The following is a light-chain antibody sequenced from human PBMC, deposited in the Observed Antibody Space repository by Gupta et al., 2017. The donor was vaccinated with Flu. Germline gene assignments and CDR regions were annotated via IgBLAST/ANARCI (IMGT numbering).Light chain of an antibody. CDR2: EVS. CDR1: SSYVGAYNY. Sequence: QSALTQPRSVSGSPGQSVAIVCTGTSSYVGAYNYVSWYQQHPGKAPKLMIYEVSNRPSGVPDRFSGSKAGNTASLTISGLQAEDEADYYCCSYAGRRAFGTGTKVTVL. J-gene: IGLJ1*01. CDR3: CSYAGRRA. V-gene: IGLV2-11*01.